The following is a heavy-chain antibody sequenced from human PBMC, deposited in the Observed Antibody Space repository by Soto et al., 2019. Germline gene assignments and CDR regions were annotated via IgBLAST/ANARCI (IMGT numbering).Heavy chain of an antibody. Sequence: GGSLRLSCAASGFTFSSYWMHWVRQAPGKGLVWVSRINFDGSSTNYADSVKGRFTISRDNAKNTLYLQMNSLRTEDTAVYYCARVGCSGGSCYYFDYWGQGTLVTVSS. CDR3: ARVGCSGGSCYYFDY. J-gene: IGHJ4*02. D-gene: IGHD2-15*01. V-gene: IGHV3-74*01. CDR2: INFDGSST. CDR1: GFTFSSYW.